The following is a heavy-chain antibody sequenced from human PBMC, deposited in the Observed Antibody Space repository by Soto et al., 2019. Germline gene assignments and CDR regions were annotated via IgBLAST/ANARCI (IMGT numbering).Heavy chain of an antibody. CDR1: GFTFSSYS. D-gene: IGHD3-3*02. Sequence: GGSLRLSCAASGFTFSSYSMNWVRQAPGKGLEWVSYISSSSSTIYYADSVKGRFTISRDNAKNSLYLQMNSLRAEDTAVYYCARYSHGHLRLYYYYMDVWGKGTTVTVSS. CDR2: ISSSSSTI. V-gene: IGHV3-48*01. CDR3: ARYSHGHLRLYYYYMDV. J-gene: IGHJ6*03.